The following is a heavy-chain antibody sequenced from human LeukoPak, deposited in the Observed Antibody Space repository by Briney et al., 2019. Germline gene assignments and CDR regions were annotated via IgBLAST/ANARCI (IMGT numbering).Heavy chain of an antibody. D-gene: IGHD2-15*01. CDR2: ISSSGSTI. CDR3: ARAVGDLDY. V-gene: IGHV3-48*03. J-gene: IGHJ4*02. Sequence: QPGGSLRLSCAASGFTFSSYEMNWVRQAPGKGLEWVSYISSSGSTIYYADSVKGRFTISRDNAKNSLYLRMNSLRAEDTAVYYCARAVGDLDYWGQGTLVTVSS. CDR1: GFTFSSYE.